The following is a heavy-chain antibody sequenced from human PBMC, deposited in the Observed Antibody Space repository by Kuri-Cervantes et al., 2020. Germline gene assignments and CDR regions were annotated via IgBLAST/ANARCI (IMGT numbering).Heavy chain of an antibody. CDR1: GYTFTSYD. CDR2: MNPNSGNT. J-gene: IGHJ4*02. D-gene: IGHD3-10*01. Sequence: ASVKVSCKASGYTFTSYDINWVRQATGQGLEWMGWMNPNSGNTGYAQKFQGRVTMTRNTSISTAYMELSRLRSDDTAVYYCARGGYYYGSGSSTLDYWGQGTLVTCYS. CDR3: ARGGYYYGSGSSTLDY. V-gene: IGHV1-8*02.